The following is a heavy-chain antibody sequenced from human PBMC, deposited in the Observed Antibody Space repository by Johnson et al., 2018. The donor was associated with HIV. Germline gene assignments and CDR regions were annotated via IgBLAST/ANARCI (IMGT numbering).Heavy chain of an antibody. D-gene: IGHD6-13*01. CDR2: ISGSGGST. CDR1: GFTFSSYA. V-gene: IGHV3-23*04. J-gene: IGHJ3*02. CDR3: ARDGGYSSSWYKYAFDI. Sequence: VQLVESGGGVVQPGRSLRLSCAASGFTFSSYAMSWVRQAPGTGLEWVSAISGSGGSTYYADSVKGRFDISREHSKNTMYLQMNSLRAEDTAVYYCARDGGYSSSWYKYAFDIWGQGTMVTVSS.